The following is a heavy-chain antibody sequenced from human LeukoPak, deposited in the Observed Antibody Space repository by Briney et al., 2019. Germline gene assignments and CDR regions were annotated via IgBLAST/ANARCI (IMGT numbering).Heavy chain of an antibody. V-gene: IGHV3-23*01. CDR3: AKAGSSGWSSSGGDY. CDR1: GFTHSNFA. J-gene: IGHJ4*02. D-gene: IGHD6-19*01. CDR2: ISGSGGST. Sequence: GGFLSLSRAACGFTHSNFAMSCVRDAPAKGLARVSTISGSGGSTFYADSVKGRFPSSRDNSKNTLFLQMNSLRAEDTAIYYCAKAGSSGWSSSGGDYWGQGSLVTVSS.